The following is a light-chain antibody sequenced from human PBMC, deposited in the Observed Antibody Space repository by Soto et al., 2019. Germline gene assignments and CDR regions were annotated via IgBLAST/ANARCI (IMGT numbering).Light chain of an antibody. J-gene: IGKJ1*01. CDR2: GAS. V-gene: IGKV3-20*01. CDR1: QSVSSSY. Sequence: EIVLTQSPGTLSLSPGERATLSCRASQSVSSSYLAWYQQKAGQAPRLLIYGASNRATGIPDRFSGSGSGTDFILTISRLEPEDFAVYYCQNYGSSWTFGHWTKVDIK. CDR3: QNYGSSWT.